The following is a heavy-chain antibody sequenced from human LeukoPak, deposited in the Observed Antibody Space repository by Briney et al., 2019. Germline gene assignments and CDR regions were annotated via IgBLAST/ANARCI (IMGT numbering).Heavy chain of an antibody. D-gene: IGHD5-18*01. V-gene: IGHV3-23*01. CDR1: GFTFSSYA. CDR2: ISGSGGST. CDR3: AKVADSVGYMGYFDY. Sequence: GGSLRLSCAASGFTFSSYAMNWVRQAPGKGLEWVSRISGSGGSTYYADSVKGRFTISRDNSKNTLYLQMNSLRAADTAVYYCAKVADSVGYMGYFDYWGQGTLLTVSS. J-gene: IGHJ4*02.